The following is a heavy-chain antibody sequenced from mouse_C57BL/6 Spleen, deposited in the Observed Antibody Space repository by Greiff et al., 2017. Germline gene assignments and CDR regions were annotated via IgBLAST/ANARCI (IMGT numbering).Heavy chain of an antibody. CDR2: LHPSDSDT. D-gene: IGHD2-2*01. Sequence: QVQLQQPGAELVKPGASVKVSCKASGYTFTSYWMHWVKQRPGQGLEWIGRLHPSDSDTNYNQKFKGKATLTVDKSSSTAYMQRSSLTSEDSAVYYCAISNYGYPPGYWGQGTTLTVSS. CDR3: AISNYGYPPGY. J-gene: IGHJ2*01. V-gene: IGHV1-74*01. CDR1: GYTFTSYW.